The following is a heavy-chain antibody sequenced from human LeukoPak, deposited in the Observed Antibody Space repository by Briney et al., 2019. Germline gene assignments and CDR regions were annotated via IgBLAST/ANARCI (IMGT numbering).Heavy chain of an antibody. CDR3: ARGAHYHDSSQGYDY. D-gene: IGHD3-22*01. CDR1: GYTFTGYY. V-gene: IGHV1-2*02. CDR2: INPNSGGT. Sequence: GASVTVSCTASGYTFTGYYMHWVRQAPGQGLEWMGWINPNSGGTNYAQKFHGRVTMTRDTSISTAYMELRRLRSDDTAVYYCARGAHYHDSSQGYDYWGQGTLVTVSS. J-gene: IGHJ4*02.